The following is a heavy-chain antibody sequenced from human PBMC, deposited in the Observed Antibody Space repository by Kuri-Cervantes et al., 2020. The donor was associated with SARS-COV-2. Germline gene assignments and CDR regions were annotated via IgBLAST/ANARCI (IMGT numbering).Heavy chain of an antibody. CDR3: AREGRGSNYDYVWGSYRSLQFGY. J-gene: IGHJ4*02. CDR1: ETTFPNYD. CDR2: VKTNSGNT. V-gene: IGHV1-8*01. Sequence: ASVKVSCKAPETTFPNYDINWVRQATGQGLEWMGMVKTNSGNTLYAQIFQGRVTMTRDTSTSTVYMELSRLRSDDTAVYYCAREGRGSNYDYVWGSYRSLQFGYWGQGTRGTVSS. D-gene: IGHD3-16*02.